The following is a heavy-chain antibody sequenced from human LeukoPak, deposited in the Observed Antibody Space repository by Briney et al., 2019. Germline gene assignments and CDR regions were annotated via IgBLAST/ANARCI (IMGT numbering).Heavy chain of an antibody. CDR2: IQYGGST. CDR1: GDSISSPTYY. Sequence: SETLSLTCTVSGDSISSPTYYWGWLRQPPGMGLGWIGSIQYGGSTHCNSSLESRVTISLDTSRNHFSLKLTSVTAADTAVYYCAGHSGSWYAYIAYWGQGSLVTVSS. V-gene: IGHV4-39*01. CDR3: AGHSGSWYAYIAY. D-gene: IGHD6-13*01. J-gene: IGHJ4*02.